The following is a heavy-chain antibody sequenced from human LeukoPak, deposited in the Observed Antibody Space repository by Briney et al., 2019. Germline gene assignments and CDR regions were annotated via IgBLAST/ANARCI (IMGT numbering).Heavy chain of an antibody. CDR2: IYSGGST. D-gene: IGHD5-24*01. CDR3: ARSFPRLQWYFDY. V-gene: IGHV3-66*01. J-gene: IGHJ4*02. Sequence: PGGSLRLSCAASGFTVSSNYMSWVRQAPGKGLEWVSVIYSGGSTYYADSVKGRFTISRDNSKNTLYLQMNSLRAKDTAVYYCARSFPRLQWYFDYWGQGTLVTVSS. CDR1: GFTVSSNY.